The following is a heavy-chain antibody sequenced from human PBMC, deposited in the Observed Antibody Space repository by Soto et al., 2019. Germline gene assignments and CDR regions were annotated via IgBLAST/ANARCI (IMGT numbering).Heavy chain of an antibody. D-gene: IGHD6-13*01. J-gene: IGHJ6*02. CDR2: IIPIFGTP. V-gene: IGHV1-69*13. Sequence: SVNVSCTSSGGTFSNYAFSWVRQAPGQGPEWMGGIIPIFGTPNYAQKFQARLTITADESTSTAYMELSSLRSEDTAVYYCARGGDMEAAVAKSIYYYGMDVWGQGTTVTVSS. CDR3: ARGGDMEAAVAKSIYYYGMDV. CDR1: GGTFSNYA.